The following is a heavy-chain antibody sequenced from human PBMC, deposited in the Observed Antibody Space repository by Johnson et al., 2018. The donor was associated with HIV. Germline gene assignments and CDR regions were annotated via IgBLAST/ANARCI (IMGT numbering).Heavy chain of an antibody. D-gene: IGHD3-22*01. V-gene: IGHV3-15*01. CDR1: GFTFSSYA. CDR2: LKSKTDGGTT. J-gene: IGHJ3*02. CDR3: TTDIAMIVVGPEGFDI. Sequence: EVQLVESGGGLVQPGGSLRLSCAASGFTFSSYAMSWVRQAPGKGLEWVGRLKSKTDGGTTDYAAPVKGRFTISRDDSKNTLYLQMNSLKIEDTAVYYCTTDIAMIVVGPEGFDIWGQGTMVIVSS.